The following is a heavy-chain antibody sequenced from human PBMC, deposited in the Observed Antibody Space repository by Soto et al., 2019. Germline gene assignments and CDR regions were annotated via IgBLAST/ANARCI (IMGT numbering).Heavy chain of an antibody. CDR1: GGSFSGYY. J-gene: IGHJ2*01. V-gene: IGHV4-34*01. CDR3: ARESHDILAGPPWVWYFDL. Sequence: QVQLQQWGAGPLRPLETLSLTCGVSGGSFSGYYWAWIRQSPGKGLEWIGEINDRGSINYNPSLKIRVSISVATSKNHYSLILRSVTAADTAVYYCARESHDILAGPPWVWYFDLWGRGTLVTVSS. CDR2: INDRGSI. D-gene: IGHD3-9*01.